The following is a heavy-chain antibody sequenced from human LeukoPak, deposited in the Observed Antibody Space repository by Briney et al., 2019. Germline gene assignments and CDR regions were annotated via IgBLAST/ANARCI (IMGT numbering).Heavy chain of an antibody. D-gene: IGHD1-14*01. V-gene: IGHV4-59*08. CDR1: GGSISTYY. CDR2: IYYTGST. Sequence: SETLSLTCTVSGGSISTYYWTWIRQPPGKGLEWIGYIYYTGSTNYNPSLKSRVTMSVDTSKNHFSLKLSSVTAADTAVYYCARRDKLRYGDAFDMWGQGTMVTVSS. CDR3: ARRDKLRYGDAFDM. J-gene: IGHJ3*02.